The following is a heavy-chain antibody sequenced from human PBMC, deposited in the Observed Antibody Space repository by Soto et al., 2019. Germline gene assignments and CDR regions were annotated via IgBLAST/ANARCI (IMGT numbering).Heavy chain of an antibody. J-gene: IGHJ3*02. CDR2: ISAYNGNT. CDR1: GYTFTRYG. CDR3: AREGPLDCSGGSCYTHDAFDI. D-gene: IGHD2-15*01. Sequence: GASVKGSCKASGYTFTRYGISWVRQAPGQRLEWMGWISAYNGNTNYAQKLQGRVTMTTDTSTSTAYMELRSLRSDDTAVYYCAREGPLDCSGGSCYTHDAFDIWGQGTMVT. V-gene: IGHV1-18*01.